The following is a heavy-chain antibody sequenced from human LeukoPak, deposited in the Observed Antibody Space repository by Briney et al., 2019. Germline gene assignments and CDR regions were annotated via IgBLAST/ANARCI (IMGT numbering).Heavy chain of an antibody. CDR3: AKTSRYFTLYYFDY. CDR1: GFTFSRFA. D-gene: IGHD2-15*01. Sequence: RPAGSVRLSCAASGFTFSRFALTWVRQAPGEGLEWVSFISGNGGNTYYADSVKGRFTISRDNSKNTLYLQMNSLRAEDTAVYYCAKTSRYFTLYYFDYLGPGNPVTPSS. CDR2: ISGNGGNT. V-gene: IGHV3-23*01. J-gene: IGHJ4*02.